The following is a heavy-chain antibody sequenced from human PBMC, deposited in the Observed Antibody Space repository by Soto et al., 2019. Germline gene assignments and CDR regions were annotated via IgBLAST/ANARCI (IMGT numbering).Heavy chain of an antibody. CDR2: IWYDGSNK. CDR3: ARDRRAHRPIYGDRHYYYYYGMDV. Sequence: QVQLVESGGGVVQPGRSLRLSCAASGFTFSSYGMHWVRQAPGKGLEWVAVIWYDGSNKYYADSVKGRFTISRDNSKNTLYLQMNSLRAEDTAVYYCARDRRAHRPIYGDRHYYYYYGMDVWGQGTTVTVSS. D-gene: IGHD4-17*01. J-gene: IGHJ6*02. V-gene: IGHV3-33*01. CDR1: GFTFSSYG.